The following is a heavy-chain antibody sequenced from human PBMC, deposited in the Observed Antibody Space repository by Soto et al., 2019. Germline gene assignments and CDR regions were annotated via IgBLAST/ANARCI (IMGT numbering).Heavy chain of an antibody. J-gene: IGHJ6*04. V-gene: IGHV1-69*01. CDR2: IIPIFGTP. D-gene: IGHD3-16*01. Sequence: QVQLVQSGAEVKKPGSSVKVSCKGSGGTFSGYGISWVRQAPGQGLEWMGGIIPIFGTPKYAQKFQGRVTISANEGKSTGHMEMTGLRSEETAVYYCAKTVERVSWSGLGDFFNYHAMDVWGKGTTVTVSS. CDR3: AKTVERVSWSGLGDFFNYHAMDV. CDR1: GGTFSGYG.